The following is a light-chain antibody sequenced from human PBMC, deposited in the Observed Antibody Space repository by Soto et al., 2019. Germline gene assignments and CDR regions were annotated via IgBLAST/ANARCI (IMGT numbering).Light chain of an antibody. Sequence: QSVLTQPASVSGSPGQSITISCTGTSSDVGGYNYVSWYQQHPGKAPNLMIYEVSNRPSGVSHRFSGSKSGNTASLTISGLQADDEDDYYCSSYTSSSTLVFGGGTKLTVL. CDR3: SSYTSSSTLV. J-gene: IGLJ2*01. CDR1: SSDVGGYNY. CDR2: EVS. V-gene: IGLV2-14*01.